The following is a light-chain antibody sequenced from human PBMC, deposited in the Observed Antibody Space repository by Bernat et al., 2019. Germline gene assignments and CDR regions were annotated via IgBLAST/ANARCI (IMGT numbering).Light chain of an antibody. CDR3: QQYDNLPV. CDR2: DAS. Sequence: DIRMTQSPSSLSASVGDRVTLTCRASQDISNYLNWYQQKPGKAPKLLIYDASNLETGVPSRFSGSGSGTDFTFTISSLQPEDIATYYCQQYDNLPVFGGGTKVEIK. J-gene: IGKJ4*01. V-gene: IGKV1-33*01. CDR1: QDISNY.